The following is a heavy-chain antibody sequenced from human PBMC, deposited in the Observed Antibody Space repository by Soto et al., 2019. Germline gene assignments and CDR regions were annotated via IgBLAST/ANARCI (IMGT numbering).Heavy chain of an antibody. CDR3: ARGDPMRNDCGTYYYYGMDV. V-gene: IGHV1-8*01. CDR2: MNPNSGNT. Sequence: ASVKVSCKASGYTFTSYVINWVRQATGQGLEWMGWMNPNSGNTGYAQKFQGRVTMTRNTSISTAYMELSSLRSEDTAVYYCARGDPMRNDCGTYYYYGMDVWGNGTTVTVS. CDR1: GYTFTSYV. J-gene: IGHJ6*04. D-gene: IGHD4-17*01.